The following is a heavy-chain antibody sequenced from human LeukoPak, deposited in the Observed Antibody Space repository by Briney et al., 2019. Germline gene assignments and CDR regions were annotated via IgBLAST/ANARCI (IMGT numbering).Heavy chain of an antibody. D-gene: IGHD6-13*01. CDR2: VSGTGDST. CDR3: AKASREYSGTWYY. CDR1: GFTFNNYV. J-gene: IGHJ4*02. Sequence: GGSLRLSCAASGFTFNNYVMSWVRQAPGKGLEWVSSVSGTGDSTYYADSVKGRFTISRDNFKNRLYLQMNSLRDDDTAVYYCAKASREYSGTWYYWGQGTLVTVSS. V-gene: IGHV3-23*01.